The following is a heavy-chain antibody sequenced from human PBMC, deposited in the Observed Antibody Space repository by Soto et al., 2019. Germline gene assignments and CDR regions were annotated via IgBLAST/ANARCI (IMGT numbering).Heavy chain of an antibody. CDR2: IKSKTDGGTR. D-gene: IGHD3-10*01. Sequence: GGSLILSCAASGFTFSNAWMSWVRQAPGKGLEWVGRIKSKTDGGTRDYAAPVKGRFTSSRDDSRNTLYLQMNSLKTEDTAVSYCTPLPYGSGSYHFDYWGQGTLVTVSS. CDR1: GFTFSNAW. V-gene: IGHV3-15*01. CDR3: TPLPYGSGSYHFDY. J-gene: IGHJ4*02.